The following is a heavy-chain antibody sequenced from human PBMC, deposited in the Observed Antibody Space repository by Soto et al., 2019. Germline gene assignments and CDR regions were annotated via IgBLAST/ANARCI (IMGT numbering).Heavy chain of an antibody. D-gene: IGHD6-19*01. Sequence: GGSLILSCAASGFDVSVNYMSWVCQAPGKGLEWVSIIYSGGTTDYAVSVKGRFTISRDNSKNTMYLQMNSLRAEDTAVYYCARDGPYSSAYYVDYFWGQGT. CDR3: ARDGPYSSAYYVDYF. J-gene: IGHJ4*02. V-gene: IGHV3-66*01. CDR2: IYSGGTT. CDR1: GFDVSVNY.